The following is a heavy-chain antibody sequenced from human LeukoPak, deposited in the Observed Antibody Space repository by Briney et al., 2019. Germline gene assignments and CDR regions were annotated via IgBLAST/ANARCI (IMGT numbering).Heavy chain of an antibody. CDR3: ARGERYQLLPIYYYYGMDV. CDR2: IIPIFGTA. V-gene: IGHV1-69*13. D-gene: IGHD2-2*01. J-gene: IGHJ6*02. CDR1: GGTFSSYA. Sequence: SVKVSCKASGGTFSSYAISWVRQAPGQGLEWMGGIIPIFGTANYAQKFQGRVTITADESTSTAYMELSSLRSEDTAVYYCARGERYQLLPIYYYYGMDVWGQGTTVTVSS.